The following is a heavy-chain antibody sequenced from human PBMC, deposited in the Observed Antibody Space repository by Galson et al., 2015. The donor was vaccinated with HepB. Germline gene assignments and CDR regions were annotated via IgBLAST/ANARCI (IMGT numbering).Heavy chain of an antibody. CDR3: AKEGCTSMTCYEGRHYSALDV. J-gene: IGHJ6*02. CDR2: TWYDGSNK. V-gene: IGHV3-33*06. Sequence: SLRLSCAASGLSFRTYAMRWVRQAPGRGLEWVAFTWYDGSNKYYADSVKGRFTISRDNSKNTLYLQMNSLRSEDTAVYYCAKEGCTSMTCYEGRHYSALDVWGQGTTVTVS. D-gene: IGHD2-2*01. CDR1: GLSFRTYA.